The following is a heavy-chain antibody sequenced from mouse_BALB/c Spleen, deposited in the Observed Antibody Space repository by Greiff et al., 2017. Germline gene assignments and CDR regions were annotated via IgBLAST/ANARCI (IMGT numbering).Heavy chain of an antibody. CDR2: INSNGGST. CDR3: ARDELGLFDY. D-gene: IGHD4-1*01. V-gene: IGHV5-6-3*01. J-gene: IGHJ2*01. CDR1: GFTFSSYG. Sequence: EVMLVESGGGLVQPGGSLKLSCAASGFTFSSYGMSWVRQTPDKRLELVATINSNGGSTYYPDSVKGRFTISRDNAKNTLYLQMSSLKSEDTAMYYCARDELGLFDYWGQGTTLTVSS.